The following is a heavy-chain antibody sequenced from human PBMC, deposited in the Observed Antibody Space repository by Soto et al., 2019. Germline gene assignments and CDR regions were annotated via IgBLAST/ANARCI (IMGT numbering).Heavy chain of an antibody. Sequence: SETLSLTCTVSGGSISSYYWSWIRQPPGKGLEWIGYIYYSGSIKYNPSLKSRITTSVDTSKNQFSLKLSSVTAADTAVYYCARHRTIAAGADAFDIWGQGTMVTVSS. CDR1: GGSISSYY. V-gene: IGHV4-59*08. D-gene: IGHD6-13*01. J-gene: IGHJ3*02. CDR2: IYYSGSI. CDR3: ARHRTIAAGADAFDI.